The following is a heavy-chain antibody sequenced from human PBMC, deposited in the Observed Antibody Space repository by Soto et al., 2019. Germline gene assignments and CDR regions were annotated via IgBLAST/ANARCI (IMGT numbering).Heavy chain of an antibody. J-gene: IGHJ4*02. CDR1: GFSVSNNH. CDR3: AGRLTTAASLDY. Sequence: VQLVESGGGLIQPGGSLRLSCAASGFSVSNNHMTCVRQAAGKGLEWVSLIHGGGSTYYADSVKGRFTISRDNSKNTLYLQMDSLRAEDTAIYYCAGRLTTAASLDYWGQGTLVTVSS. CDR2: IHGGGST. D-gene: IGHD3-16*01. V-gene: IGHV3-53*01.